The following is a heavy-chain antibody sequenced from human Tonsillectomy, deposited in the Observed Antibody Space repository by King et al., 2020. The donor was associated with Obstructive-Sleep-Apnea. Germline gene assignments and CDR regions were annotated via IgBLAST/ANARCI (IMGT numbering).Heavy chain of an antibody. Sequence: VQLQESGPGLVKPSETLSLTCTVSGGSISSFYWSWLRQPPGKGLEWIGYVYYSGNTDYNPPPKSRVTMSKDTSRNPFSLRLTSLTAADTAFYYCARSLALGGNPFESWGQGTLVTVSS. CDR2: VYYSGNT. V-gene: IGHV4-59*08. J-gene: IGHJ4*02. CDR1: GGSISSFY. D-gene: IGHD4-23*01. CDR3: ARSLALGGNPFES.